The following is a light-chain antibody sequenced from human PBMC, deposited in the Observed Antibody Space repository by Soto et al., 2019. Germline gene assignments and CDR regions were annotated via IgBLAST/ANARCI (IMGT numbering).Light chain of an antibody. CDR2: GAS. CDR3: QQYSKWPLA. CDR1: QSVDSR. V-gene: IGKV3-15*01. Sequence: EVVLTQSPATLSVSPGEGATLSCKASQSVDSRLAWYQQKPGQAPRLLIEGASSRGTDIPARFSGSGSGTEFTLTITSLXSEXFAVYYCQQYSKWPLAFGGGTRVEIK. J-gene: IGKJ4*01.